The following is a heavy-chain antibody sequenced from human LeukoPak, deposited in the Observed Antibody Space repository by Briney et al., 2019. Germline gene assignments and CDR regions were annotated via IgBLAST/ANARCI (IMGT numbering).Heavy chain of an antibody. D-gene: IGHD1-26*01. CDR3: ASMYSGSYVDY. J-gene: IGHJ4*02. V-gene: IGHV4-39*01. CDR2: IYYSGST. CDR1: GGSVSSSSYY. Sequence: SETLSLTCTVSGGSVSSSSYYWGWIRQPPGKGLEWIGSIYYSGSTYYNPSLKSRVTISVDTSKNQFSLKLSSVTAADTAVYYCASMYSGSYVDYWGQGTLVTVSS.